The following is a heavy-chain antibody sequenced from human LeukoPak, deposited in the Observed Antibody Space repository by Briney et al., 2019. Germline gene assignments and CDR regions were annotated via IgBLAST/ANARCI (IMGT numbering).Heavy chain of an antibody. CDR1: GFTFSSYA. D-gene: IGHD3-22*01. J-gene: IGHJ4*02. CDR3: AKAKNYYDSSGYGD. Sequence: TGGSLRLSCAVSGFTFSSYAMSWVRQAPGKGLEWVSAISGSGGSTYYADSVKGRFTISRDNSKNTLYLQMNSLRAEDTAVYYCAKAKNYYDSSGYGDWGQGTLVTVSS. CDR2: ISGSGGST. V-gene: IGHV3-23*01.